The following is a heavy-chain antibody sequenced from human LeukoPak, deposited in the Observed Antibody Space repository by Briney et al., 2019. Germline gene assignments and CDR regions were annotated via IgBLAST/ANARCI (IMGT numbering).Heavy chain of an antibody. Sequence: ASVKVSCKASGYTFTGYYMHWVRQAPGQGLEWMGWINPNSGGTNYAQNLQGRVTMTADTSTSTAYMELRSLRSDDSAVYYCARAQSGYYYAYSDYWGQGTLVTVSS. J-gene: IGHJ4*02. CDR1: GYTFTGYY. V-gene: IGHV1-2*02. CDR3: ARAQSGYYYAYSDY. CDR2: INPNSGGT. D-gene: IGHD5-18*01.